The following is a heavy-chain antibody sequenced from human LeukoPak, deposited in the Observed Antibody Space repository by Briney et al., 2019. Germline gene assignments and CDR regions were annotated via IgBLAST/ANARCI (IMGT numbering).Heavy chain of an antibody. V-gene: IGHV3-23*01. Sequence: GGSLRLSCAASGFTFNSYVMSWVRQAPGKGLEWVSAISGSGGSTYYADSVKGRFTISRDNAKNTLYLQMNSLRAEDTAVYYSARGAYCPTTSCPFDPCGQGTLVTVSP. CDR1: GFTFNSYV. CDR3: ARGAYCPTTSCPFDP. CDR2: ISGSGGST. D-gene: IGHD2-2*01. J-gene: IGHJ5*02.